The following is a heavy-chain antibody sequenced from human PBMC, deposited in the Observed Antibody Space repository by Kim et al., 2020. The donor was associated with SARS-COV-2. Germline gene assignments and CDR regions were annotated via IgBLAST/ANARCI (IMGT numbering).Heavy chain of an antibody. V-gene: IGHV3-33*06. CDR3: AKDPHCSNHFYAFDI. D-gene: IGHD6-13*01. CDR2: IWYDGSNK. CDR1: GFTFSSYG. J-gene: IGHJ3*02. Sequence: GGSLRLSCAASGFTFSSYGMHWVRQAPGKGLEWVAVIWYDGSNKYYADSVKGRFTISRDNSKNTLYLQMNSLRAEDTAVYYCAKDPHCSNHFYAFDIWGQGTMVTVSS.